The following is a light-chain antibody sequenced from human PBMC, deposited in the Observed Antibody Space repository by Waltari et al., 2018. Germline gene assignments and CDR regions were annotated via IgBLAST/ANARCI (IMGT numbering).Light chain of an antibody. CDR2: RNN. Sequence: QSVLTQPPSASGTPGQRVTLSCSGSSPNIGRNFVYWYQQLPGPAPKLLIYRNNQRPSGVPDRFSGSKSGTSASLAISGLRSEDEADYYCAPWDDSLSGPGVFGGGTKLTVL. CDR1: SPNIGRNF. V-gene: IGLV1-47*01. CDR3: APWDDSLSGPGV. J-gene: IGLJ3*02.